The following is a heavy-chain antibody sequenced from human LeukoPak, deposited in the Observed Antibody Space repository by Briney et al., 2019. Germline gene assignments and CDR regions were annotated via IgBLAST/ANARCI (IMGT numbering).Heavy chain of an antibody. V-gene: IGHV4-39*07. CDR2: IYHSGST. J-gene: IGHJ4*02. D-gene: IGHD3-22*01. CDR1: GGSISSSSYY. Sequence: ASETLSLTCTVSGGSISSSSYYWGWIRQPPGKGLEWIGSIYHSGSTYYNPSLKSRVTISVDTSKNQFSLKLSSVTAADTAVYYCARALLNYYDSSGYDYWGQGTLVTVSS. CDR3: ARALLNYYDSSGYDY.